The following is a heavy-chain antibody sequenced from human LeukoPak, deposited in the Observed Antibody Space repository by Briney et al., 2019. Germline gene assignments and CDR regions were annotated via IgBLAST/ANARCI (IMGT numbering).Heavy chain of an antibody. CDR2: IYYTGST. V-gene: IGHV4-59*01. J-gene: IGHJ4*02. D-gene: IGHD6-13*01. Sequence: PSETLSLTCTVSGGSISTYYWSWIRQPPGKGLEWIGYIYYTGSTSYNPSLKSRVTMSLDASKNQFSLELNSVTPADTAVYYCARVTGYMTEDYFDYWGQGTLITVSS. CDR1: GGSISTYY. CDR3: ARVTGYMTEDYFDY.